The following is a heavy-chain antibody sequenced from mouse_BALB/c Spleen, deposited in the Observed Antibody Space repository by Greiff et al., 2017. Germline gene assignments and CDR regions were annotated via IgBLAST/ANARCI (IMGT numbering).Heavy chain of an antibody. V-gene: IGHV3-6*02. CDR1: GYSITSGYY. CDR3: ARDLKYGNLYYYAMDY. CDR2: ISYDGSN. J-gene: IGHJ4*01. D-gene: IGHD2-10*02. Sequence: VQLQQSGPGLVKPSQSLSLTCSVTGYSITSGYYWNWIRQFPGNKLEWMGYISYDGSNNYNPSLKNRISITRDTSKNQFFLKLNSVTTEDTATYYCARDLKYGNLYYYAMDYWGQGTSVTVSS.